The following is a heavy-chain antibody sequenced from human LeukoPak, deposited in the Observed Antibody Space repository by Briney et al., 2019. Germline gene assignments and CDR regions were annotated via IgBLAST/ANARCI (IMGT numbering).Heavy chain of an antibody. V-gene: IGHV1-46*01. CDR1: GYTFTSYY. CDR3: AREGPVPLAGWLQSVVGAFDI. J-gene: IGHJ3*02. D-gene: IGHD5-24*01. Sequence: ASVKVSCKASGYTFTSYYMHWVRQAPGQGLEWMGIINPSGGSTSYAQKFQGRVTMTRDMSTSTVYMELSSLRSEDTAVYYCAREGPVPLAGWLQSVVGAFDIWGQGTTVTISS. CDR2: INPSGGST.